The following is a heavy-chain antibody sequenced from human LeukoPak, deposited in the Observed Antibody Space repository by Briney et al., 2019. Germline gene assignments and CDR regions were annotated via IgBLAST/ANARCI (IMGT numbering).Heavy chain of an antibody. D-gene: IGHD3-10*01. V-gene: IGHV3-48*03. CDR1: GFSLSRED. CDR3: ARDANLSRGGGTLDI. J-gene: IGHJ3*02. CDR2: ISQTGATT. Sequence: GGSLRLTCAAAGFSLSREDMHWVRQAPGKGLEWISYISQTGATTHYADSVKGRFTVSRDNAKNSLYLQMNSLRGDDTALYYCARDANLSRGGGTLDIWGQGTLVSVSS.